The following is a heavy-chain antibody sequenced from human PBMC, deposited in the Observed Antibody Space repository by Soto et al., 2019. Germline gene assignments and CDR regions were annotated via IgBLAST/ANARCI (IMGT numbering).Heavy chain of an antibody. CDR1: GCSISSGGYY. Sequence: QVQLQESGPGLVKPSQTLSLTCTVSGCSISSGGYYWSWIRQHPGKGLEWIGYIYYSGSTYYNPSLKRRVTISVDTSKNQFPLKLSSVTAADTAVYYCARTSHSTVTTFDYWCQGTLVTVSS. CDR3: ARTSHSTVTTFDY. CDR2: IYYSGST. V-gene: IGHV4-31*03. D-gene: IGHD4-17*01. J-gene: IGHJ4*02.